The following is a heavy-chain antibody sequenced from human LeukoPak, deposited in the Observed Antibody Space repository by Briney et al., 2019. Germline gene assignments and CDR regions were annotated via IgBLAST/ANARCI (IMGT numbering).Heavy chain of an antibody. Sequence: SETLSLTCTVSGGSISSYYWSWIRQPPGKGLEWIGYIHFSGSTNYNPSLKSRVTISVDTSKSQVSLKLNSVTAADTAVYYCARDSRVYGDALDIWGQGTLVTVSS. D-gene: IGHD2-8*01. J-gene: IGHJ3*02. CDR3: ARDSRVYGDALDI. CDR2: IHFSGST. V-gene: IGHV4-59*01. CDR1: GGSISSYY.